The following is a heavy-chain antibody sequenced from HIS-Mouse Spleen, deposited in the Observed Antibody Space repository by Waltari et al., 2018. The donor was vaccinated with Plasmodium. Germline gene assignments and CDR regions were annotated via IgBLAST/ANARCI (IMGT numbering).Heavy chain of an antibody. CDR1: GFSLSTSGMC. Sequence: QVTLRESGPALVKPTQTLTLTCTFSGFSLSTSGMCVSWIRQPPGKALEWLARIDWDDDKYYRTSLKTRLTISKDPSKNQWVLTMTNMDPVDTATYYCARHKKRGQLVRGYFDYWGQGTLVTVSS. J-gene: IGHJ4*02. CDR2: IDWDDDK. CDR3: ARHKKRGQLVRGYFDY. D-gene: IGHD6-6*01. V-gene: IGHV2-70*15.